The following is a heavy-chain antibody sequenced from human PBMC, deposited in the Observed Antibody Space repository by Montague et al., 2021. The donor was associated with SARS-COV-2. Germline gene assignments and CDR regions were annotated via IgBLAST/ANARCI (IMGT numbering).Heavy chain of an antibody. D-gene: IGHD1-1*01. V-gene: IGHV4-39*01. CDR2: IYYSGST. J-gene: IGHJ5*02. CDR1: GDSIRNATYY. Sequence: SETLSLTCDVSGDSIRNATYYWAWIRQPPGRGLEWIGNIYYSGSTMYNPSLKSRVTMSVDTSKNQFSLHLNLVTAADTAVYYCARCLTGLEPPFDPWGQGTLVIVSS. CDR3: ARCLTGLEPPFDP.